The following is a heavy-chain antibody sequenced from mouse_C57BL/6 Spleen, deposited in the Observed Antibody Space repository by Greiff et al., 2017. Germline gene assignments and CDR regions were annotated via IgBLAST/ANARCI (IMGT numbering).Heavy chain of an antibody. CDR3: ATSYYSNYDVTFFDY. J-gene: IGHJ2*01. Sequence: VQLVESGPGLVQPSQSLSITCTASGFSLTSYGVHWVRQSPGKGLEWLGVIWRGGSTDYNAAFMSRLSITKDNSKSQVFFKMNSLQADDTAIYYCATSYYSNYDVTFFDYWGQGTTLTVSS. CDR1: GFSLTSYG. D-gene: IGHD2-5*01. CDR2: IWRGGST. V-gene: IGHV2-5*01.